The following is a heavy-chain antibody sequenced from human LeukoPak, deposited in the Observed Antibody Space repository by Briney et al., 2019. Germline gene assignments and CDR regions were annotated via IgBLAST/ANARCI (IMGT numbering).Heavy chain of an antibody. D-gene: IGHD3-3*01. Sequence: GGSPRLSCAASGFTFSSYDMHWVRQAPGKGLEWVSAIGTAGDTYYPGSVKGRFTISRENAKNSLYLQMNSLRAGDTAVYYCARERIGVTIRGAFDIWGQGTMVTVSS. CDR3: ARERIGVTIRGAFDI. CDR1: GFTFSSYD. J-gene: IGHJ3*02. V-gene: IGHV3-13*01. CDR2: IGTAGDT.